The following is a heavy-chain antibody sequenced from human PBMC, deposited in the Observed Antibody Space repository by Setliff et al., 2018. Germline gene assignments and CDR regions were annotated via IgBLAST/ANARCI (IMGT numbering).Heavy chain of an antibody. CDR1: GGSISSSSYY. J-gene: IGHJ3*02. Sequence: PSETLSLTCAVSGGSISSSSYYWGWIRQSPGEGLEWIANIHYIGNLYYNPSLKNRATISMDTSKIQFSLKLISVTAADTALYFCARRPTGPGAPFDIWGHGTMVTVSS. CDR3: ARRPTGPGAPFDI. D-gene: IGHD3-10*01. CDR2: IHYIGNL. V-gene: IGHV4-39*01.